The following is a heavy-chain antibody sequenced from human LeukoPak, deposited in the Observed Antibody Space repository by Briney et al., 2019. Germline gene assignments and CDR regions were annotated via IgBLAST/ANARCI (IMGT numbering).Heavy chain of an antibody. V-gene: IGHV4-4*02. J-gene: IGHJ4*02. D-gene: IGHD4-17*01. Sequence: SETLPLTCAVSGGSITSSHWWSWARQPPGKGLEWIGEIYHGGTTNYNPSLESRVIMSVDKSKNQFSLNLSSVTAADTAVYYCATYAYGGDYGSYYFDYWGQGTLVTVSS. CDR3: ATYAYGGDYGSYYFDY. CDR2: IYHGGTT. CDR1: GGSITSSHW.